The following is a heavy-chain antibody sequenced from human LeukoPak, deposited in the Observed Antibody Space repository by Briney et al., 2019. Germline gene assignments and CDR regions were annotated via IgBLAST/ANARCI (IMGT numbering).Heavy chain of an antibody. CDR2: IRSKAYGGTT. CDR3: TRDRGSLDY. Sequence: PGGSLRLSCTASGFTFGDYAMSWVRQAPGKGLEWVGFIRSKAYGGTTEHAASVKGRFTISRDDSKSIAYLQMNSLKTEDTAVYCCTRDRGSLDYWGQGTLVTVSS. V-gene: IGHV3-49*04. CDR1: GFTFGDYA. D-gene: IGHD3-10*01. J-gene: IGHJ4*02.